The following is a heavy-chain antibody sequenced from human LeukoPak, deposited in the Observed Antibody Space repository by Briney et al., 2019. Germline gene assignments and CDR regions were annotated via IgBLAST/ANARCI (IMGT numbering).Heavy chain of an antibody. CDR3: TRGRGSYSLDY. D-gene: IGHD1-26*01. V-gene: IGHV3-30*01. Sequence: QPGRSLRLSCAASGFTLSSYAMHWVRQAPGKGLEWGAIISYDGSNEHYADSVKGRFTISRDNSKNTLYLQMNSRRAEDTAIYYCTRGRGSYSLDYWGRGTLVTVSS. CDR2: ISYDGSNE. J-gene: IGHJ4*02. CDR1: GFTLSSYA.